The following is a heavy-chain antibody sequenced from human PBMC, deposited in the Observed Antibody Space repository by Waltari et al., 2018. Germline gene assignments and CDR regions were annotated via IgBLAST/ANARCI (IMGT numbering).Heavy chain of an antibody. J-gene: IGHJ1*01. CDR2: MNPNSGNT. D-gene: IGHD6-13*01. CDR3: ARGDIQQQLEYFQH. Sequence: QVQLVQSGAEVKKPGSSVKVSCKASGYTFTSYDINCVRQATGQGLEWMGWMNPNSGNTGYAQKFQGRVTMTRNTSISTAYMELSSLRSEDTAVYYCARGDIQQQLEYFQHWGQGTLVTVSS. CDR1: GYTFTSYD. V-gene: IGHV1-8*01.